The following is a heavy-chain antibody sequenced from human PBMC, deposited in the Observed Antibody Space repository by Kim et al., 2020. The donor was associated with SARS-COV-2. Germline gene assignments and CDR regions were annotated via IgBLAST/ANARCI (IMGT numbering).Heavy chain of an antibody. V-gene: IGHV3-30*18. CDR1: GFIFSSYA. Sequence: GGSLRLSCAASGFIFSSYAMHWVRQAPGKGLEWVAVISYDGTNKYYTDSVKGRFIISRDNSKDTLYMQMNSLRPEDTAVYYCAKVVVGSFDYFSDSYYYGLDVWGQGTTVTVSS. CDR2: ISYDGTNK. CDR3: AKVVVGSFDYFSDSYYYGLDV. J-gene: IGHJ6*02. D-gene: IGHD3-10*01.